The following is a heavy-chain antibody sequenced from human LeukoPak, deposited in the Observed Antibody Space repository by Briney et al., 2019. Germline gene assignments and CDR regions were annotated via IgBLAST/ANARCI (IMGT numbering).Heavy chain of an antibody. CDR3: ARDCREEYYFDY. V-gene: IGHV1-69*01. D-gene: IGHD1-26*01. J-gene: IGHJ4*02. CDR2: IIPIFGTA. Sequence: EASVKVSCTASGGTFSSYAISWVRQAPGQGLEWMGGIIPIFGTANYAQKFQGRVTITADESTSTAYMELSSLRSEDTAVYYCARDCREEYYFDYWGQGTLVTVSS. CDR1: GGTFSSYA.